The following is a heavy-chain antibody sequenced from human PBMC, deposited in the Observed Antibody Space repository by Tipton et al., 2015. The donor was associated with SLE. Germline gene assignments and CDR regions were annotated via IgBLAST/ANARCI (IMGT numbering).Heavy chain of an antibody. CDR1: GFTVSSNY. CDR2: IYSGGST. V-gene: IGHV3-53*05. CDR3: ARDYIAAVGAFGI. J-gene: IGHJ3*02. Sequence: SLRLSCAASGFTVSSNYMSWVRQAPGKGLEWVSVIYSGGSTYYADSVKGRFTISRDNSKNTLYLQMNSLRAEDTAVYYCARDYIAAVGAFGIWGQGTMVAGSS. D-gene: IGHD6-13*01.